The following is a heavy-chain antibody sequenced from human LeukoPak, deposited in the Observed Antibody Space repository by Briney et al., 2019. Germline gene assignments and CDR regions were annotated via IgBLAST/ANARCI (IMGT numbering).Heavy chain of an antibody. CDR1: GYTLTELS. CDR2: FDPVDGET. D-gene: IGHD6-13*01. J-gene: IGHJ5*02. Sequence: GASVKVSCKVSGYTLTELSMHWVRQAPGKGLEWMGGFDPVDGETIYAQKFQGRVTMTEDTSTDTAYMELSSLRSEDTAVYYCATKAAAGYNWFDPWGQGTLVTVSS. V-gene: IGHV1-24*01. CDR3: ATKAAAGYNWFDP.